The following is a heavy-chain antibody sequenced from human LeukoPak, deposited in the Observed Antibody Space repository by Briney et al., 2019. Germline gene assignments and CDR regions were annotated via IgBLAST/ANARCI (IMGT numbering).Heavy chain of an antibody. CDR3: AREASGSYYLFDY. V-gene: IGHV3-23*01. CDR1: GFTFSSYA. Sequence: PGGSLRLSCAASGFTFSSYAMSWVRQAPGKGLEWVSAISGSGGSTYYADSVKGRFAISRDNAKNSLYLQMNSLRAEDTAVYYCAREASGSYYLFDYWGQGTLVTVSS. CDR2: ISGSGGST. D-gene: IGHD1-26*01. J-gene: IGHJ4*02.